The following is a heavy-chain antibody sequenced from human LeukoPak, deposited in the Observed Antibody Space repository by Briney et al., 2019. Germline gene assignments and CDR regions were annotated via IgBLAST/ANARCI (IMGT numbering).Heavy chain of an antibody. CDR2: IKQDGSEK. D-gene: IGHD2-2*01. V-gene: IGHV3-7*01. CDR1: GFTFSSYW. CDR3: AREYCSSTSCYRFDY. J-gene: IGHJ4*02. Sequence: LAGRSLRLSCAASGFTFSSYWMSWVRQAPGKGLEWVANIKQDGSEKYYVDSVKGRFTISRDNAKNSLYLQMNSLRAEDTAVYYCAREYCSSTSCYRFDYWGQGTLVTVSS.